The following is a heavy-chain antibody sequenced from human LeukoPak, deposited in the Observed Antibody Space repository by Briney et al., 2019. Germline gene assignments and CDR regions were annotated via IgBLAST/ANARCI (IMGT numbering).Heavy chain of an antibody. CDR3: AKAADDSSSWY. CDR1: GGSISSYY. J-gene: IGHJ4*02. V-gene: IGHV4-59*01. CDR2: IYYSGST. Sequence: SETLSLTCTVSGGSISSYYWSWIRQPPGKGLEWIGYIYYSGSTNYNPSLKSRVTISVDTSKNQFSLKLSSVTAADTAVYYCAKAADDSSSWYWGQGTLVTVSS. D-gene: IGHD6-13*01.